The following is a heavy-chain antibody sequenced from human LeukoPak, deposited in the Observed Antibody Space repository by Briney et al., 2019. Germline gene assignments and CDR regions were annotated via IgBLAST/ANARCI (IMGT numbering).Heavy chain of an antibody. Sequence: SETLSLTCTVSGGSISSYYWSWIRHPPGKGLERIEYIYYSGSTTYNPSLKSRVTISVDTSKNQFSLKLSSVTAADTAVYYCARTLWSVSYFDYWGQGTLVTVSS. J-gene: IGHJ4*02. CDR1: GGSISSYY. CDR2: IYYSGST. V-gene: IGHV4-59*08. CDR3: ARTLWSVSYFDY. D-gene: IGHD3-3*01.